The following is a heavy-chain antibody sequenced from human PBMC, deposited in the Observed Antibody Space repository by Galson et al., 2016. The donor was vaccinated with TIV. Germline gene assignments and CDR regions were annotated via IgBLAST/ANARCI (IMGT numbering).Heavy chain of an antibody. J-gene: IGHJ4*02. Sequence: SVKVSCKASGYTFSDYYMHWVRQAPGQGLEWMGWINPNTGGTNYAQKFQGWVSMTRDTSINTAYMELSRLKSDDTAVYYCAREDGYTSGSDYWGQGTQVTVSS. CDR2: INPNTGGT. CDR1: GYTFSDYY. CDR3: AREDGYTSGSDY. V-gene: IGHV1-2*04. D-gene: IGHD6-19*01.